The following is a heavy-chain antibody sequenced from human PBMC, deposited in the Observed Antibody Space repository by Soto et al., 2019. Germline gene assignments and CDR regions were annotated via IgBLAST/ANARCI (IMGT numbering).Heavy chain of an antibody. CDR2: IYHSGST. Sequence: SETLSLTCAVSGYSISSGYYWGWIRQPPGKGLEWIGSIYHSGSTYYNPSLKSRVTISVDTSKNQFSLQLSSVTAADTAVYYCARDPSLARGVFDPWGQGTLVTVSS. J-gene: IGHJ5*02. CDR1: GYSISSGYY. V-gene: IGHV4-38-2*02. CDR3: ARDPSLARGVFDP. D-gene: IGHD2-8*01.